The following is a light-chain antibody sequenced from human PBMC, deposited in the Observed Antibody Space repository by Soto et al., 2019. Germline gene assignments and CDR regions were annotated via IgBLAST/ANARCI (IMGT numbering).Light chain of an antibody. CDR1: QTVSSSF. J-gene: IGKJ1*01. CDR2: AAS. V-gene: IGKV3-20*01. Sequence: DIVLTQSPGTLSSSPGERATLSCRASQTVSSSFLAWYQQTPGQAPRLLIYAASSRATGIPDRFSGSGSGTDFTLTISRLEPEDFAVYYCQQYGNSPQTVGQGTKVDI. CDR3: QQYGNSPQT.